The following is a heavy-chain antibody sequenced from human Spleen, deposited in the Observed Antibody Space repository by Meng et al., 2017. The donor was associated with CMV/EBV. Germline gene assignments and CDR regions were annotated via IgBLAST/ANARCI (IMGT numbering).Heavy chain of an antibody. CDR3: ARDRSRWATIIPGWFDP. V-gene: IGHV1-69*12. CDR2: IIPIFGTA. Sequence: QVRLGRSGAEVKKPGSSVKFSCKASGGTFSSYAISWVRQAPGQGLEWMGGIIPIFGTANYAQKFQGRVTITADESTSTAYMELSSLRSEDTAVYYCARDRSRWATIIPGWFDPWGQGTLVTVSS. CDR1: GGTFSSYA. D-gene: IGHD5-12*01. J-gene: IGHJ5*02.